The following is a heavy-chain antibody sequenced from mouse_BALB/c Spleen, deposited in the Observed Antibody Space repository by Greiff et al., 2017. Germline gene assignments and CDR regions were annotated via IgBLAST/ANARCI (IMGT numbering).Heavy chain of an antibody. CDR1: GYSITSDYA. Sequence: DVKLQESGPGLVKPSQSLSLTCTVTGYSITSDYAWNWIRQFPGNKLEWMGYISYSGSTSYNPSLKSRTSITRDTSKNQFFLQLNSVTTEDTATYYCAIYYRSPTSYYFDYWGQGTTLTVSS. V-gene: IGHV3-2*02. D-gene: IGHD1-1*01. J-gene: IGHJ2*01. CDR3: AIYYRSPTSYYFDY. CDR2: ISYSGST.